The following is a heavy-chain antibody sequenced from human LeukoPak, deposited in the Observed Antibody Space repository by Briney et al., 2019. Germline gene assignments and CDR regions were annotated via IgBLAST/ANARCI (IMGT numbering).Heavy chain of an antibody. D-gene: IGHD3-16*01. CDR2: IGGRGGST. J-gene: IGHJ5*02. V-gene: IGHV3-23*01. Sequence: GGSLRLSCAASGFTFSSSTMTWVRQAPGKGLEWVSAIGGRGGSTYYADSLEGRFTIARDNSKDMVYLQMNSLKVEDTAIYYCGKEGGAWGQGTKVTVSS. CDR1: GFTFSSST. CDR3: GKEGGA.